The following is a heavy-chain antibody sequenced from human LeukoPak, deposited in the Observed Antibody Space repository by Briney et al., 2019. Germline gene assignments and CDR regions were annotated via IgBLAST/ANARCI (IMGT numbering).Heavy chain of an antibody. CDR2: INHNGST. Sequence: SETLSLTCAVYGGSFSGYYWSWLRQPPGKGLEWIGEINHNGSTNYNPSLKSRVTISVDTSKNQFSLKLCSGTAAETAVYYCARSSGAAAGTGRLIYYMDVWGKGTTVTVSS. CDR3: ARSSGAAAGTGRLIYYMDV. J-gene: IGHJ6*03. V-gene: IGHV4-34*01. CDR1: GGSFSGYY. D-gene: IGHD6-13*01.